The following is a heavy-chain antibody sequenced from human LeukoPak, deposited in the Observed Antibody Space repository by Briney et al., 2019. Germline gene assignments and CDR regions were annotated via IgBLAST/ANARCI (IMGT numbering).Heavy chain of an antibody. V-gene: IGHV3-23*01. CDR2: ISGSDGSA. D-gene: IGHD3-10*01. CDR3: AKTPSGAMVRGVGEDD. J-gene: IGHJ4*02. Sequence: GGSLRLSCAASGFTFSSYAMSWVRQAPGKGLERVSGISGSDGSAYYADSVKGRFTISRDNSKNTLYLQMNSLRAEDTALYYCAKTPSGAMVRGVGEDDWGQGTLVTVSS. CDR1: GFTFSSYA.